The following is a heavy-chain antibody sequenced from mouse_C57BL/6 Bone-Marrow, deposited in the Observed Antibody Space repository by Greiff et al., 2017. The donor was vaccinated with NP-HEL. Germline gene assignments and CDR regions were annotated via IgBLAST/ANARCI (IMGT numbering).Heavy chain of an antibody. V-gene: IGHV5-17*01. Sequence: EVKVVESGAGLVKPGGSLKLSCAASGFTFSDYGMHWVRQAPEKGLEWVAYISSGSSTIYYADTVKGRFTISRDNAKNTLFLQMTSLRSEDTAMYYCARRYRGLYYYAMDYWGQGTSVTVSS. CDR1: GFTFSDYG. CDR3: ARRYRGLYYYAMDY. CDR2: ISSGSSTI. J-gene: IGHJ4*01. D-gene: IGHD2-12*01.